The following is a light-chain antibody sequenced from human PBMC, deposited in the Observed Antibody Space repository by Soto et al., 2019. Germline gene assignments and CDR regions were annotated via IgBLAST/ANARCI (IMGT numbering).Light chain of an antibody. CDR3: QQYYSRES. CDR2: KTS. Sequence: QMNQSPSIFSSSVGDPGHITFPGSQAVYPWLAWHQQEPGEGPRVLIYKTSDLENGVPSRFSGSGSGTEYTLTISNLQPDDFATYYCQQYYSRESFGQGTKV. J-gene: IGKJ1*01. CDR1: QAVYPW. V-gene: IGKV1-5*03.